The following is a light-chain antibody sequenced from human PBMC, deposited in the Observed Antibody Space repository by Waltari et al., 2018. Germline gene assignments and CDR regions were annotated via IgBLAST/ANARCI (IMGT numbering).Light chain of an antibody. CDR2: AAS. V-gene: IGKV3-20*01. CDR1: QRVANDY. CDR3: HQYGLSART. J-gene: IGKJ1*01. Sequence: VSPQSPSTPSLSPGESATPPCRASQRVANDYLAWYQQRPGQAPRLLIYAASSRATGIPDRFSGSVSGTEFTLTISRLEPEDSAVYYCHQYGLSARTFGQGTKVEI.